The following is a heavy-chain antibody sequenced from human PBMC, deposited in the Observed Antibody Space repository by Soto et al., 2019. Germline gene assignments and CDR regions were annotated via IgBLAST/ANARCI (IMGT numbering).Heavy chain of an antibody. CDR3: ARSGTIAGRRFIDY. V-gene: IGHV3-72*01. CDR2: TRNKPNSYTT. CDR1: GFTFSDHY. Sequence: EVQLVESGGGLVQPGGSLRLACSASGFTFSDHYMDWVRQAPGKGLEWVGRTRNKPNSYTTEYAASVKGRFTISRDDSKTSLYLQMNSLKPEDTAVYYWARSGTIAGRRFIDYWGQGTLVTVSS. J-gene: IGHJ4*02. D-gene: IGHD6-6*01.